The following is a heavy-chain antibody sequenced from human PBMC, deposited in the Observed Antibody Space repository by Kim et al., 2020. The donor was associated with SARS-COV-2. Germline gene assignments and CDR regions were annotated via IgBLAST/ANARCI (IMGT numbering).Heavy chain of an antibody. D-gene: IGHD4-17*01. J-gene: IGHJ4*02. V-gene: IGHV3-49*02. Sequence: TEYAASVKGRFTISGGDSKSIAYLQMNSLKTEDTAVYYCTRKHGPRYFDYWGQGTLVTVSS. CDR3: TRKHGPRYFDY. CDR2: T.